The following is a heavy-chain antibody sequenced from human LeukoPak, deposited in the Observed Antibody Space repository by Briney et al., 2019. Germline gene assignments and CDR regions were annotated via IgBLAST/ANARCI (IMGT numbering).Heavy chain of an antibody. D-gene: IGHD4-11*01. J-gene: IGHJ4*02. CDR2: ISRSSSSSTI. V-gene: IGHV3-48*04. CDR3: ASATTVNGFPFGY. CDR1: GFTFSFYS. Sequence: GGSLRLSCAASGFTFSFYSMNWVRQAPGKGLEWVSYISRSSSSSTIYYADSVKGRFTISRDNAKNSLYLQMNSLRAEDTAVYYCASATTVNGFPFGYWGQGTLVTVSS.